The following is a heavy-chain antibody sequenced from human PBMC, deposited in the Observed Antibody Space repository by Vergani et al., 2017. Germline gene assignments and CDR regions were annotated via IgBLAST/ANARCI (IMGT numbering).Heavy chain of an antibody. V-gene: IGHV3-30*18. D-gene: IGHD2-8*01. CDR1: GFTFSSHG. Sequence: QVQLVESGGGVVQPGRSLRLSCAASGFTFSSHGVHWVRQAPGKGLEWVAVIAYDGSNKYYADSVKGRFTISRDNSKNTLYLQMNSLRAEDTAVYYCAKAPDNGVCDYWGQGPLVTVSS. CDR3: AKAPDNGVCDY. J-gene: IGHJ4*02. CDR2: IAYDGSNK.